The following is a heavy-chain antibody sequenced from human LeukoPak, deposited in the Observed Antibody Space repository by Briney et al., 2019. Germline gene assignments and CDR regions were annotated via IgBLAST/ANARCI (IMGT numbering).Heavy chain of an antibody. CDR2: INHSGST. J-gene: IGHJ4*02. V-gene: IGHV4-34*01. Sequence: SETLSLTCAVYCGSFTGYYRSWIRQPPGKGLEWIGEINHSGSTNYNPSLKSRVTISVDTSKNQFSLKLSSVTGTDAAVYYCARGRAPYYYDSSGYFYWGQGTLVTVSS. CDR1: CGSFTGYY. D-gene: IGHD3-22*01. CDR3: ARGRAPYYYDSSGYFY.